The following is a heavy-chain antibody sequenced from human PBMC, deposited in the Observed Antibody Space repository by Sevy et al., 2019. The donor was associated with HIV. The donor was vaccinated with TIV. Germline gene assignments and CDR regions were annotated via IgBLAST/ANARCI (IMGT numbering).Heavy chain of an antibody. CDR3: ARGYDHSKKYYYYYYMDV. D-gene: IGHD4-4*01. CDR1: GGSISSGSYY. Sequence: SETLSLTCTVSGGSISSGSYYWGWIRQSPGKGLEWIGTISYSGTTYYNPSLKSRVTISADTSKNQFSLNLSSVTAADTAIYYCARGYDHSKKYYYYYYMDVWGKGTTVTVSS. J-gene: IGHJ6*03. CDR2: ISYSGTT. V-gene: IGHV4-39*02.